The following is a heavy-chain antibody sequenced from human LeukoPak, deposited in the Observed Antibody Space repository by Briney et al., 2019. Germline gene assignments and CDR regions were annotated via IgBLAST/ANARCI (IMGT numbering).Heavy chain of an antibody. CDR3: ARQGYYDSYTYFDY. Sequence: TPSETLSLTCTVSGGSISSYYWSWIRQPPGKGLEWIGYIYYSGSTNYNPSLKSRVTISVDTSKNQFSLKLSSVTAADTAVYYCARQGYYDSYTYFDYWGQGTLVTVSS. V-gene: IGHV4-59*08. CDR2: IYYSGST. CDR1: GGSISSYY. D-gene: IGHD3-22*01. J-gene: IGHJ4*02.